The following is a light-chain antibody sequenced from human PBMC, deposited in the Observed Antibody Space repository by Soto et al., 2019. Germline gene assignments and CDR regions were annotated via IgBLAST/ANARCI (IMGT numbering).Light chain of an antibody. V-gene: IGLV2-8*01. CDR1: SSDLRGFKY. CDR3: SSYADNNNVL. Sequence: QSVLTQPPSASGSPGQSVTISCTGTSSDLRGFKYVSWFQQHPGKAPKLMIYEVTKRPSGVPDRFSGSKSGNTASLTVSGLHTEDEADYYCSSYADNNNVLFGGGTKLTVL. CDR2: EVT. J-gene: IGLJ2*01.